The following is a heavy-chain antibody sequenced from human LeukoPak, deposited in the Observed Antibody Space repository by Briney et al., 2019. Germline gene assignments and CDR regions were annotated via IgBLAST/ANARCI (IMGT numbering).Heavy chain of an antibody. CDR1: GGSISNYY. CDR2: ISHSGST. Sequence: SETLSLTCTVSGGSISNYYWSWIRQPPGKGLEWIGSISHSGSTYYNASLKSRVRISVDTSKNQFSLKLSSVTAADTAVYYCARDLGDYWSGFRSYFFDYWGQGTLVTVSS. J-gene: IGHJ4*02. CDR3: ARDLGDYWSGFRSYFFDY. V-gene: IGHV4-39*07. D-gene: IGHD3-3*01.